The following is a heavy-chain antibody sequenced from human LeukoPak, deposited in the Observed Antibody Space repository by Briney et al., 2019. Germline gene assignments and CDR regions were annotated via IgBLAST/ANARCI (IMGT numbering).Heavy chain of an antibody. Sequence: PSETLSLTCTVSGGSISSYYWSWIRQPPGKGLEWIGYIYYSGSTNYNPSLKSRVTISVDTSRSQFSLNLSSVTAADTAVYYCARAWFGESAFTFDYWGQGTLVTASS. CDR3: ARAWFGESAFTFDY. J-gene: IGHJ4*02. V-gene: IGHV4-59*01. CDR1: GGSISSYY. D-gene: IGHD3-10*01. CDR2: IYYSGST.